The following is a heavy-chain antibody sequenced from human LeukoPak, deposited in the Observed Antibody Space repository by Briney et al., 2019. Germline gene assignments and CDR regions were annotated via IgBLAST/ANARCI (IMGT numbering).Heavy chain of an antibody. CDR2: IIPILGIA. CDR1: GGTFSSYA. V-gene: IGHV1-69*04. J-gene: IGHJ4*02. Sequence: GASVKVSCKASGGTFSSYAISWVRQAPGQGLEWMGRIIPILGIANYAQKFQGRVTITADKSTSTAYMELSSLRSEDTAVYYCARGTSGWNTFDYWGQGTLVTVSS. CDR3: ARGTSGWNTFDY. D-gene: IGHD6-19*01.